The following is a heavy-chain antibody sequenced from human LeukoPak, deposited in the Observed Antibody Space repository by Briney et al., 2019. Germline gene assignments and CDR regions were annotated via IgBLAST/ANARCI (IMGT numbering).Heavy chain of an antibody. CDR1: GFTFSSYA. V-gene: IGHV3-23*01. CDR2: ISGSGGST. J-gene: IGHJ5*02. Sequence: GGSLRLSCAASGFTFSSYAMSWVRQAPGKGLEWVSAISGSGGSTYYADSVKGRFTISRDNAKNSLYLQMSSLRAEDTAVYYCARGIAAPSPEEHWFDPWGQGTLVTVSS. CDR3: ARGIAAPSPEEHWFDP. D-gene: IGHD6-13*01.